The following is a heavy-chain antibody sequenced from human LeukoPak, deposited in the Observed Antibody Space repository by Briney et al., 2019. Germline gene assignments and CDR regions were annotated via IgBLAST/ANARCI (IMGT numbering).Heavy chain of an antibody. J-gene: IGHJ5*02. Sequence: ASVKVSCKASGYTFTGYYMHWVRQAPGQGLEWMGWINPNSGGTNYAQKFQGRVTMTRDTSISTAYMELSRLRSDDTAVYYCARGDCSTISCPFDPWGQGTLVTVSS. CDR1: GYTFTGYY. CDR3: ARGDCSTISCPFDP. CDR2: INPNSGGT. V-gene: IGHV1-2*02. D-gene: IGHD2-2*01.